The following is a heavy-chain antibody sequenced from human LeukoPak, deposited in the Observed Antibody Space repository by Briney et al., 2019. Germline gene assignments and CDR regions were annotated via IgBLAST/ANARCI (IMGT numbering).Heavy chain of an antibody. D-gene: IGHD6-19*01. Sequence: ASVKDSCKASGYTFTSYGISWVRQAPGQGREWMGWISAYNGNTHYAQKLQGRVSMTTDTSTSTAYMELRSLRSDDTAVYYCAIDSSGCYRPNYWGEGTLVTVSS. CDR1: GYTFTSYG. V-gene: IGHV1-18*01. J-gene: IGHJ4*02. CDR2: ISAYNGNT. CDR3: AIDSSGCYRPNY.